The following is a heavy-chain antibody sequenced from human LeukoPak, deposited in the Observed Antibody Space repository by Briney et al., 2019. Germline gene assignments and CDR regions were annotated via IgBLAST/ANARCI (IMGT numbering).Heavy chain of an antibody. D-gene: IGHD2/OR15-2a*01. CDR2: INAGNGET. CDR3: ARLNIGSYYFDY. CDR1: GYTFTSHD. J-gene: IGHJ4*02. V-gene: IGHV1-3*01. Sequence: ASVKVSCKASGYTFTSHDIHWVRQAPGQRLEWMGRINAGNGETQYSQKFQGRVTVTSDTSASTADMELSSLRSEDTAMYYCARLNIGSYYFDYWGQGTLVTVSS.